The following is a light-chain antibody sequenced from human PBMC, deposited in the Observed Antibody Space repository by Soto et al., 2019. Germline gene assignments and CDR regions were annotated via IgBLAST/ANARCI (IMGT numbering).Light chain of an antibody. CDR3: QHYGSSPST. CDR2: AAS. Sequence: EIVLTQSPGTLSLSPGERATLSCRASQSVGSSYLAWYQQKTGQAPRLLIYAASSRATGIPDRFSGSGSGTDFTLTISRLEPEDFAVYYCQHYGSSPSTFGQGTKLEIK. CDR1: QSVGSSY. V-gene: IGKV3-20*01. J-gene: IGKJ2*02.